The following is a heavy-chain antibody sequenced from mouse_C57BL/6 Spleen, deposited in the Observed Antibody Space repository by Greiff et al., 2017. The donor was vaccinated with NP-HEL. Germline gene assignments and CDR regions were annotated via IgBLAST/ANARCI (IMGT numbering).Heavy chain of an antibody. V-gene: IGHV1-81*01. CDR1: GYTFTSYG. J-gene: IGHJ4*01. Sequence: QVQLQQSGAELARPGASVKLSCKASGYTFTSYGISWVKQRTGQGLEWIGEIYPRSGNTYYNEKVKGKATLTADKSSSTAYMELRSLTSEDSAVYFCARTPISDYSNDYYAMDYWGQGTSVTVSS. CDR2: IYPRSGNT. CDR3: ARTPISDYSNDYYAMDY. D-gene: IGHD2-5*01.